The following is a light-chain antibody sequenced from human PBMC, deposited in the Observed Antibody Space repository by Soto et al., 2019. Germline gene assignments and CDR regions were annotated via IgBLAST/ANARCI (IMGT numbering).Light chain of an antibody. CDR2: EDH. V-gene: IGLV1-51*02. J-gene: IGLJ2*01. CDR1: SYNIGSNF. Sequence: QSVLTQPPSVSAAPGQKVTIFCSGSSYNIGSNFVSWYQQVPGTAPRLLVYEDHQRPSGTPVRFSGSKSGTSATLAITGLQIGDEAHYYCGTWDTSLDSGIFGGGTKVTVL. CDR3: GTWDTSLDSGI.